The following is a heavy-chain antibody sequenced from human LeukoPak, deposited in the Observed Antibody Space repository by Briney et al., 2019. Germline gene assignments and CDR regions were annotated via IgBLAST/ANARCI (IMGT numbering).Heavy chain of an antibody. CDR1: CGSMSSYY. CDR2: MYYSGST. D-gene: IGHD6-19*01. CDR3: ARLRRAGWLEYYFDY. J-gene: IGHJ4*02. V-gene: IGHV4-59*07. Sequence: SDPLSLPCSVWCGSMSSYYWSWIRQPPGKALEGIGYMYYSGSTNYNPSLKSRVTKSVETSKNQFSLKLSSVTAADTAVYYCARLRRAGWLEYYFDYWGQGTLVTVSS.